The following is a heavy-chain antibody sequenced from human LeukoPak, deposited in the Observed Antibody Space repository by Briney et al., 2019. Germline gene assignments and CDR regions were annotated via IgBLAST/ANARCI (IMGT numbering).Heavy chain of an antibody. J-gene: IGHJ4*02. CDR1: GYTFTNYG. D-gene: IGHD1-26*01. CDR2: ISGYNDNP. Sequence: ASVKVSCKASGYTFTNYGIYWVRQAPGQGLEWMGWISGYNDNPNYAQKFQGRVTTTADTSTSTAYMDLRSLTSDDTAVYYCARDGTTTDDYWGQGTLVTVSS. CDR3: ARDGTTTDDY. V-gene: IGHV1-18*01.